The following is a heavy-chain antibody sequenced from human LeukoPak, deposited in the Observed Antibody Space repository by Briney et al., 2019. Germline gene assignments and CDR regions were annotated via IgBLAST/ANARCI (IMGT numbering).Heavy chain of an antibody. Sequence: SVKVSCKASGGTFSSYAISWVRQAPGQGLEWMGGIIPIFGTANYAQKFQGRVTITADKSTSTAYMELSSLRSEDTAVFYCARDDSSQALDYWGQGTLVTVSS. CDR2: IIPIFGTA. D-gene: IGHD6-19*01. V-gene: IGHV1-69*06. CDR3: ARDDSSQALDY. J-gene: IGHJ4*02. CDR1: GGTFSSYA.